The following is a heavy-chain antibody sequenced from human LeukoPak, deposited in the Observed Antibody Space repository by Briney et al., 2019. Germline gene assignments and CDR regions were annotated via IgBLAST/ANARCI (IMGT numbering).Heavy chain of an antibody. Sequence: GGSLRLSCTASGFTFSSYAMSWVRQAPGKALEWVSVIGVSSADTYYEDSVKGRFTISRDNSKNTLYLQVNSLRAEDTAIYYCAREVRVGGLLSLDYWGQETLVTVSS. CDR3: AREVRVGGLLSLDY. J-gene: IGHJ4*02. V-gene: IGHV3-23*01. CDR1: GFTFSSYA. D-gene: IGHD3-10*01. CDR2: IGVSSADT.